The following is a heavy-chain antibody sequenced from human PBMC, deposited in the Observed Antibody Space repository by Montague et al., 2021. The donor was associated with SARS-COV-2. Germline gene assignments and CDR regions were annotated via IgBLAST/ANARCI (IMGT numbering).Heavy chain of an antibody. CDR2: ISWNRNNI. Sequence: SLRLSCAASGFTFDDFAMHWVRQAPGKGLEWVSSISWNRNNINYADSVKGRFTISRDNAENSLYLHMDSLRTDDTAFYYCAKDIFCATLSSEESRVFDSGGQGVLVTVSS. V-gene: IGHV3-9*01. CDR1: GFTFDDFA. D-gene: IGHD2-15*01. CDR3: AKDIFCATLSSEESRVFDS. J-gene: IGHJ4*02.